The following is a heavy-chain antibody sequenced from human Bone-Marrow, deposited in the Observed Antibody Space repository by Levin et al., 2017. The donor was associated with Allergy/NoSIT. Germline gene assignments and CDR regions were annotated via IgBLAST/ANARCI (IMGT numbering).Heavy chain of an antibody. Sequence: GESLKISCAASGFTFSSYAMHWVRQAPGKGLEWVAVISYDGSNKYYADSVKGRFTISRDNSKNTLYLQMNSLRAEDTAVYYCARDTITMVRGSGMDVWGQGTTVTVSS. CDR2: ISYDGSNK. D-gene: IGHD3-10*01. CDR1: GFTFSSYA. J-gene: IGHJ6*02. CDR3: ARDTITMVRGSGMDV. V-gene: IGHV3-30-3*01.